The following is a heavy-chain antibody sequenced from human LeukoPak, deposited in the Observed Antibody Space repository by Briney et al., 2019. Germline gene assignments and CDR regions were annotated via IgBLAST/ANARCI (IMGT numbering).Heavy chain of an antibody. V-gene: IGHV3-7*01. Sequence: GGSLRLSCAASGFMFSSYAMTRVRQAPGKGLEWVANIKQDGSEKYYVDSVKGRFTISRDNAKNSLYLQMNSLRAEDTAVYYCARAGSYYRSDAFDIWGQGTMVTVSS. CDR1: GFMFSSYA. J-gene: IGHJ3*02. CDR3: ARAGSYYRSDAFDI. D-gene: IGHD1-26*01. CDR2: IKQDGSEK.